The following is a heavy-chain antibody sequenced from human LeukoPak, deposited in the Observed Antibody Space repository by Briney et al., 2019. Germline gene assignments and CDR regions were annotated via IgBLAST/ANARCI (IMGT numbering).Heavy chain of an antibody. V-gene: IGHV5-51*01. J-gene: IGHJ3*02. CDR3: ASRIHYDFWSGYSDAFDI. Sequence: GESLKISCKGSGYSFTSYWIGWVRQMPGKGLEWMGIIYPGDSDTRYSPSFQGQVTISADKSISTAYLQWSSLKASDTAMYYCASRIHYDFWSGYSDAFDIWGQGTMVTVSS. D-gene: IGHD3-3*01. CDR2: IYPGDSDT. CDR1: GYSFTSYW.